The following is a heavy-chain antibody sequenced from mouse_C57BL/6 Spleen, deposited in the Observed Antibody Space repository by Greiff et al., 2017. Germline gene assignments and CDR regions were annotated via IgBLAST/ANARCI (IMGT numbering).Heavy chain of an antibody. CDR3: TILDGYYGDWYCDV. J-gene: IGHJ1*03. Sequence: EVKLLESGAELVRPGASVKLSCTASGFNIKDYYMHWVKQRPEQGLEWIGRIDPEDGDTEYAPKFPGKATMTADTSSNTAYLQLSSLTSEDTAVYYCTILDGYYGDWYCDVWGTGTTVTVSS. V-gene: IGHV14-1*01. CDR1: GFNIKDYY. CDR2: IDPEDGDT. D-gene: IGHD2-3*01.